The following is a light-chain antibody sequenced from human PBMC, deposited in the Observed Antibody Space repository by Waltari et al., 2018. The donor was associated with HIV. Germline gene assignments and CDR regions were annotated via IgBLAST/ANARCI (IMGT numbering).Light chain of an antibody. J-gene: IGLJ2*01. CDR3: EAWDSRTLVV. V-gene: IGLV3-1*01. Sequence: SCELTQPPSVSVSPGQTASITCSGDKLEAKYACWSQQKPGKSPMQVIYQDSKRPSWSPERFCGSNSRNAATLATGGTDVMEEADYYCEAWDSRTLVVFGGGTKMTVL. CDR1: KLEAKY. CDR2: QDS.